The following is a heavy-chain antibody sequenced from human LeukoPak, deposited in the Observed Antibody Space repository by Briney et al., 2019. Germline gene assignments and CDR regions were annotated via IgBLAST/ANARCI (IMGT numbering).Heavy chain of an antibody. V-gene: IGHV1-69*05. CDR2: IIPIFGTA. CDR1: GGTFCSYA. Sequence: SVKVSCKASGGTFCSYAISWVRQAPGQGLEWMGGIIPIFGTANYAQKFQGRVTITTDESTSTAYMELSSLRSEDTAVYYCARHTRHYYDSSGDAFDIWGQGTMVTVSS. D-gene: IGHD3-22*01. J-gene: IGHJ3*02. CDR3: ARHTRHYYDSSGDAFDI.